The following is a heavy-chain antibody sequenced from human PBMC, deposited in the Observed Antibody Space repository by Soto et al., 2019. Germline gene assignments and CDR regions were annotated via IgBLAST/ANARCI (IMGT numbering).Heavy chain of an antibody. CDR2: ISYDGKNR. V-gene: IGHV3-30*18. CDR1: GFTFSSHG. Sequence: GGSLRLSCAASGFTFSSHGIHWVRQAPGKGLEWVAVISYDGKNRYYADSVMARFTISRDNSKNTLYLQMNSLRTEDTAVYYCAKALYSGSYRPLAFDIWGQGTMVT. J-gene: IGHJ3*02. D-gene: IGHD1-26*01. CDR3: AKALYSGSYRPLAFDI.